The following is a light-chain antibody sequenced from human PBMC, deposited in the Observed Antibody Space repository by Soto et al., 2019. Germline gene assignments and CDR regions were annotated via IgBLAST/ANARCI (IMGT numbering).Light chain of an antibody. CDR2: AAS. J-gene: IGKJ3*01. Sequence: EIVLTQSPGTLSFSPGERATLSCRASQSINNRYLAWYQQKPGQAPRLLIYAASSRATGIPARFSGSGSGTDFTLTISRLEPEDFAVYYCQQFGSSPGFTFGPGTKVDIK. V-gene: IGKV3-20*01. CDR3: QQFGSSPGFT. CDR1: QSINNRY.